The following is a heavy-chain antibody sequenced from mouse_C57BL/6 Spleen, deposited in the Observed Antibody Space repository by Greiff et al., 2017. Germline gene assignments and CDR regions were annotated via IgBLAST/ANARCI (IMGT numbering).Heavy chain of an antibody. V-gene: IGHV2-2*01. Sequence: VQLVESGPGLVQPSQSLSITCTVSGFSLTSYGVHWVRQSPGKGLEWLGVIWSGGSTDYNAAFISRLSISKDNSKSQVFFKMNSLQADDTAIYYCARNQLGTYYFDYWGQGTTLTVSS. J-gene: IGHJ2*01. CDR3: ARNQLGTYYFDY. D-gene: IGHD4-1*02. CDR1: GFSLTSYG. CDR2: IWSGGST.